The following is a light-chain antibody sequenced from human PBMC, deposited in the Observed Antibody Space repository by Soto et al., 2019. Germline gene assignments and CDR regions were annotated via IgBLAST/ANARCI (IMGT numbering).Light chain of an antibody. CDR2: DAS. CDR3: QQYSSLSRT. Sequence: DGHITQSPSTLSASVGGRVTITCRASQNINRWLAWYQQKAGKAPNLLIYDASSLETGVSSRFSGSGSGTEFTLTISNLQAEDLATYYCQQYSSLSRTFGQGTKVDIK. CDR1: QNINRW. V-gene: IGKV1-5*01. J-gene: IGKJ1*01.